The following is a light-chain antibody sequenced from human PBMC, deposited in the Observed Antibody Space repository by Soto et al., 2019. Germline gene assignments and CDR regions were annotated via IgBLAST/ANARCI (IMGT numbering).Light chain of an antibody. CDR2: DAS. J-gene: IGKJ2*01. Sequence: DIQMTQSPSTLSASVGDRVTITCRASQTIGSWLAWYQQKPGKAPKLLIFDASSLASGVPSRFSGSGSGTEFTLSISSLQPDDFATDYCQQYNAFSYTFGQGTKLE. CDR1: QTIGSW. V-gene: IGKV1-5*01. CDR3: QQYNAFSYT.